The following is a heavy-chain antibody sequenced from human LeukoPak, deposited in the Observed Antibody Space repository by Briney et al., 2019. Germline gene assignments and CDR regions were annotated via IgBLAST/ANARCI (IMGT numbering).Heavy chain of an antibody. D-gene: IGHD6-13*01. J-gene: IGHJ4*02. V-gene: IGHV3-23*01. CDR1: GFDFSDYY. Sequence: PGGSLRLSCAASGFDFSDYYMAWIRQAPGKGLEWVSVISGSGGSTYYADSVKGRFTISRDNSKNTLYLQMNSLRAEDTAVYYCAKDHAAAGNYDYWGQGTLVTVSS. CDR2: ISGSGGST. CDR3: AKDHAAAGNYDY.